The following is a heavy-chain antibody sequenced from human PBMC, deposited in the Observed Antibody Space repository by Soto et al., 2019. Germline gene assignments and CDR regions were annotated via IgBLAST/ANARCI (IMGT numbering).Heavy chain of an antibody. V-gene: IGHV3-23*01. Sequence: GGSLRLSCAASGFTFSSYAMTWVRQAPEKGLEWVSSITDSGGSTNYAGSVKGRFTISRDNSKGTLYLQMNSLRGEDTAVYYCVKGRISSALQHWGQGTLVTVSS. CDR2: ITDSGGST. CDR3: VKGRISSALQH. CDR1: GFTFSSYA. J-gene: IGHJ1*01. D-gene: IGHD6-19*01.